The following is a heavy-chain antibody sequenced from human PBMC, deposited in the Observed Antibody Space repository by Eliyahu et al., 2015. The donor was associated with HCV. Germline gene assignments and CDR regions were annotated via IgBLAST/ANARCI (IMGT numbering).Heavy chain of an antibody. CDR3: ARDEGGLAADLYYYYYMDV. V-gene: IGHV3-21*01. CDR1: XFTFSXYX. D-gene: IGHD6-25*01. CDR2: ISSTSSYI. Sequence: EVQLVESGGGLVXPGGSLRLSCAASXFTFSXYXXTWVRQAPGKGLEWLSSISSTSSYIYYADSVKGRFTISRDNAKNSLYLQMNSLGAEDTAVYYCARDEGGLAADLYYYYYMDVWGRGTTVTVSS. J-gene: IGHJ6*03.